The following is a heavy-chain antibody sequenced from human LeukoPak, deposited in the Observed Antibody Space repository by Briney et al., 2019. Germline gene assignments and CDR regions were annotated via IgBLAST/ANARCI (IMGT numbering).Heavy chain of an antibody. D-gene: IGHD2-8*01. CDR3: ARKRGVWWPNNRWFDP. Sequence: RASVKVSCKASGYTFTSYAMNWVRQAPGQGLEWMGWINTNTGNPTYAQGFTGRFVFSLDTSVSTAYLQISSLKAEDTAVYYCARKRGVWWPNNRWFDPWGQGTLVTVSS. CDR1: GYTFTSYA. V-gene: IGHV7-4-1*02. J-gene: IGHJ5*02. CDR2: INTNTGNP.